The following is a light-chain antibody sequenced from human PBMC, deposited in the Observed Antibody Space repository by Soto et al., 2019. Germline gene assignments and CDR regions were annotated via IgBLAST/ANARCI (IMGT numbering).Light chain of an antibody. V-gene: IGLV2-14*01. CDR2: EVS. CDR1: SSDVGAYNY. CDR3: SSYVSNSTPL. J-gene: IGLJ3*02. Sequence: QSALTQPASVSGSPGQSITISCAGTSSDVGAYNYVSWYQHHPGKAPKLIIYEVSNRPSGVSNRFSGSKSGNTASLTISGLQTEDEADYYSSSYVSNSTPLFGGGTKVTVL.